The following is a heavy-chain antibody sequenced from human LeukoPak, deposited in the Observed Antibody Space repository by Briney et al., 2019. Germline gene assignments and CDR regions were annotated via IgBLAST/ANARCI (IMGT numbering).Heavy chain of an antibody. J-gene: IGHJ5*02. CDR2: IYYSGST. D-gene: IGHD6-13*01. Sequence: SETLSLTCTVSGGSISSSSYYWGWIRQPPGKGLVWIGSIYYSGSTYYNPSLKSRVTISVDTSKNQFSLKLSSVTAADTAVYYCAREGIAAANDPGHWFDPWGQGTLVTVSS. CDR1: GGSISSSSYY. V-gene: IGHV4-39*07. CDR3: AREGIAAANDPGHWFDP.